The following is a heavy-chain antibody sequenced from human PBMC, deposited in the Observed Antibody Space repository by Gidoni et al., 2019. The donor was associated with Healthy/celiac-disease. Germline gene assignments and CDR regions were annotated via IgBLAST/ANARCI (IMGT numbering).Heavy chain of an antibody. CDR3: AGYCSSTSCYRADYYYYYMDV. Sequence: QVQLVQSGAEVKKPGSSVKVSCKASGGTFSSYAISWVRQATGHGLEWMGGIIPIFGTANYAQKFQGRVTITADESTSTAYMELSSLRYEDTAVYYCAGYCSSTSCYRADYYYYYMDVWGKGTTVTVSS. V-gene: IGHV1-69*01. CDR1: GGTFSSYA. CDR2: IIPIFGTA. J-gene: IGHJ6*03. D-gene: IGHD2-2*01.